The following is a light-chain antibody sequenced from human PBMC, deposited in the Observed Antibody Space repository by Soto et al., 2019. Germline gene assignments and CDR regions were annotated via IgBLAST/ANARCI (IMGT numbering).Light chain of an antibody. CDR3: HQYDNVPQT. V-gene: IGKV1-33*01. Sequence: DIQMTQSPSFLSASVGDRVTITCQASQDIGNFLNWYQQKPGKAPKLLIYDASNLQTGVPSRFSGSGSGTHFTFTISSLQPEDSATYYCHQYDNVPQTFGQGTKLEIK. CDR2: DAS. J-gene: IGKJ2*01. CDR1: QDIGNF.